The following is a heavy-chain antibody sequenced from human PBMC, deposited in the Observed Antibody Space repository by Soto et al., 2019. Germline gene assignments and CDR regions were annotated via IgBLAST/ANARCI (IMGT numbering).Heavy chain of an antibody. CDR2: IIPIFGTA. CDR3: ARGVVVVAASQLGWFDP. V-gene: IGHV1-69*13. CDR1: GGTFSSYS. Sequence: SVKVSCKASGGTFSSYSISWVRQAPGQGLEWMGGIIPIFGTAKYAQKFQGRLTITADESTSTAYMELSSLRSEDTAVYYCARGVVVVAASQLGWFDPWGQGTLVTVSS. J-gene: IGHJ5*02. D-gene: IGHD2-15*01.